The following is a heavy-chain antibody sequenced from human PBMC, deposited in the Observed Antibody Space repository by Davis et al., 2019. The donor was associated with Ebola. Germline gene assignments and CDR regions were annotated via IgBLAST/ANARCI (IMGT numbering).Heavy chain of an antibody. CDR2: IYYSGST. J-gene: IGHJ5*02. D-gene: IGHD2-21*01. CDR1: GDSISSGDYF. Sequence: MPSETLSLTCTVSGDSISSGDYFWSWIRQPPGKGLEWIGYIYYSGSTYYNPSLKGRVTISVDTSKNQFSLKLSSVTAADTAVYYCARARVGISYWFDPWGQGTLVTVPS. V-gene: IGHV4-30-4*01. CDR3: ARARVGISYWFDP.